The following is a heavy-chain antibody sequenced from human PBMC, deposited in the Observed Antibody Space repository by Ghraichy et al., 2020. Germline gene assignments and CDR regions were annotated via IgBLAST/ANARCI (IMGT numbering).Heavy chain of an antibody. CDR1: GLTFNDYG. D-gene: IGHD3-10*01. CDR2: ISYDGNNT. CDR3: AKELWFGEPSGYYFDC. V-gene: IGHV3-30*18. J-gene: IGHJ4*02. Sequence: GGSLRLSCVASGLTFNDYGMHWVRQAPGKGLEWVALISYDGNNTYYADSVKGRFTISRDNSMNTLYLQMNSLRAEDTAVYYCAKELWFGEPSGYYFDCWGQGTLVTVSS.